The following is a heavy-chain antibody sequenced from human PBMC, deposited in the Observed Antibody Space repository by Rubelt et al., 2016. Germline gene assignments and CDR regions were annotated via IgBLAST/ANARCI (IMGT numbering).Heavy chain of an antibody. CDR2: TYYRSKWSY. CDR3: ASGSGNYFDY. CDR1: GDSVSSKSAA. J-gene: IGHJ4*02. V-gene: IGHV6-1*01. Sequence: QVQLQQSGPGLLKPSQTLSLTCAISGDSVSSKSAAWNWIRQSPSRGLEWLGRTYYRSKWSYDNAVSVKSRITINPDTSKNQFSLQLSSVTPEDTAVYYCASGSGNYFDYWGQGTLVTVSS. D-gene: IGHD3-3*01.